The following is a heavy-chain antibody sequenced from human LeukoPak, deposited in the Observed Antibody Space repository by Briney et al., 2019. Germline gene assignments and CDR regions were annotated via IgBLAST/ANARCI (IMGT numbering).Heavy chain of an antibody. J-gene: IGHJ6*02. CDR2: VNRDGSET. CDR1: GFALSSHW. CDR3: ARNNGMDV. Sequence: GGSLRLSCAASGFALSSHWMTWVRQVPGRGPEWVADVNRDGSETYYLNSVKGRFTISKDNAKNSLYLQMNSLRAEDTALYHCARNNGMDVWGQGTTVIVSS. V-gene: IGHV3-7*03.